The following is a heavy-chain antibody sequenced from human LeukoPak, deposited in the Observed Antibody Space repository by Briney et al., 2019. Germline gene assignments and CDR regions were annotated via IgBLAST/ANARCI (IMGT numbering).Heavy chain of an antibody. CDR3: ARRPSVGSYVADDAFDI. D-gene: IGHD1-26*01. CDR1: GRSFSSGSQY. J-gene: IGHJ3*02. CDR2: IYTSGST. V-gene: IGHV4-61*02. Sequence: PSQTLSLTCTVSGRSFSSGSQYWSWIRQPAGKGLEWIGRIYTSGSTNYNPSLKSRVTISVDTSKTQFSLKLSSVTSEVTARSYCARRPSVGSYVADDAFDIWGQRTMVTVSS.